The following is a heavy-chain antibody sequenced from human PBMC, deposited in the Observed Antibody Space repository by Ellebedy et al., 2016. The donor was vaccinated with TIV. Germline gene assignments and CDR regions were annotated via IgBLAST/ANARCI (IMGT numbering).Heavy chain of an antibody. Sequence: ASVKVSCXASGYTFTSYYMHWVRQAPGQGLEWMGWISAYNGNTNYAQKLQGRVTMTTDTSTSTAYMELRSLRSDDTAVYYCARDEGGSGSFYYYGMDVWGQGTTVTVSS. D-gene: IGHD1-26*01. CDR1: GYTFTSYY. CDR2: ISAYNGNT. CDR3: ARDEGGSGSFYYYGMDV. J-gene: IGHJ6*02. V-gene: IGHV1-18*04.